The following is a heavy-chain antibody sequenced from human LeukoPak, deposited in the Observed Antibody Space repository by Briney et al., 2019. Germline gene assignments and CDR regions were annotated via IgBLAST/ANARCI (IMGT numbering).Heavy chain of an antibody. Sequence: RPGGSLRLSCAASGFTFSTYWMHWVRQAPGKGLVWVSGINWNGGSTGYADSVKGRFTISRGNAKNSLYLQMNSLRAEDTAVYYFARGPGVRIDYWGQGTLVTVSS. CDR3: ARGPGVRIDY. CDR1: GFTFSTYW. J-gene: IGHJ4*02. CDR2: INWNGGST. V-gene: IGHV3-20*04. D-gene: IGHD1-14*01.